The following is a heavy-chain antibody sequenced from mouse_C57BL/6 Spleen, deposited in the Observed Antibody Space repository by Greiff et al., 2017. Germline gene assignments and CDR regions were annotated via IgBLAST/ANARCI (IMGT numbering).Heavy chain of an antibody. CDR2: ISYDGSN. J-gene: IGHJ3*01. CDR3: ARINWEGFAY. V-gene: IGHV3-6*01. CDR1: GYSITSGYY. D-gene: IGHD4-1*01. Sequence: EVQLQQSGPGLVKPSQSLSLTCSVTGYSITSGYYWNWIRQFPGNKLEWMGYISYDGSNNYNPSPKNRISITRDTSKNQFFLKLNSVTTEDTATYYCARINWEGFAYWGQGTLVTVSA.